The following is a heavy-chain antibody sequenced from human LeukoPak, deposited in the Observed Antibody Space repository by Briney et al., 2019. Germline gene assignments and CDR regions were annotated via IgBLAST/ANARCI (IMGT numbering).Heavy chain of an antibody. J-gene: IGHJ4*02. CDR2: IYYSGST. D-gene: IGHD3-3*01. CDR3: ARSYDFWSGYYGY. Sequence: SETLSLTCTASGGSISSYYWSGIRQPPGKGLEWIGYIYYSGSTNYNPSLKSRVTISVDTSKNQFSLKLSSVTAADTAVYYCARSYDFWSGYYGYWGQGTLVTVSS. CDR1: GGSISSYY. V-gene: IGHV4-59*08.